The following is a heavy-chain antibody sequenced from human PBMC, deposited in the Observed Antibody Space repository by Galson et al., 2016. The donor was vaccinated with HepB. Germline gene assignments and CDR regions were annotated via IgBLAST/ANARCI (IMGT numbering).Heavy chain of an antibody. CDR2: IGIAGDT. Sequence: SLRLSCAASGFAFSSCDLHWVRQITRGGLEWVSIIGIAGDTYYPGSVKGRFTISRDNSKNTLYVQMNSLRAEDTAVYYCAKGYGLFDYWGQGTLVTVSS. CDR1: GFAFSSCD. CDR3: AKGYGLFDY. D-gene: IGHD1-14*01. V-gene: IGHV3-13*01. J-gene: IGHJ4*02.